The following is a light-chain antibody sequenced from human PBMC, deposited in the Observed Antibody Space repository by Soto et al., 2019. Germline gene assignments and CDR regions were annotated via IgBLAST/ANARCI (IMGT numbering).Light chain of an antibody. CDR3: QQFGISIPHT. CDR2: GAS. J-gene: IGKJ2*01. CDR1: QVIGSRY. V-gene: IGKV3-20*01. Sequence: EIVMTQSPGTLSLSPGERATISCRASQVIGSRYLAWYHQKSGQAPRLLIYGASSRATGIPDRFSGSGSGTDFTLAISRLEPEDFGVYYCQQFGISIPHTFGQGTKLDIK.